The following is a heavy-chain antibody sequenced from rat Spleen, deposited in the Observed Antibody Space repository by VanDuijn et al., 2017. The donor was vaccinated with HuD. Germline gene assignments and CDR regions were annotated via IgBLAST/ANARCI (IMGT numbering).Heavy chain of an antibody. V-gene: IGHV3-3*01. CDR1: DHSITNGYR. J-gene: IGHJ2*01. D-gene: IGHD1-1*01. Sequence: EVQLQESGPGLVKPSQSLSLTCSVTDHSITNGYRWNWIRKFPGNKLEWMGYINSAGNTLYNPSLKSRISITRDTSKNQFFLQLNSVTTEDTATYYCARWSYYYGGDDYWGQGVMVTVSS. CDR2: INSAGNT. CDR3: ARWSYYYGGDDY.